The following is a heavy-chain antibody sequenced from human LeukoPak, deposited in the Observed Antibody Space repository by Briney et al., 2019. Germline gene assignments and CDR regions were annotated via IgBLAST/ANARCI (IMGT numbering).Heavy chain of an antibody. Sequence: SVKVSCKASGGTFSSYAISWVRQAPGQGLEWMGGIIPIFGTANYAQKFQGRVTITADESTSTAYMELSSLRYEDTAVHYCASGSSGYGYYYYMDVWGKGTTVTVSS. V-gene: IGHV1-69*13. CDR3: ASGSSGYGYYYYMDV. CDR1: GGTFSSYA. D-gene: IGHD3-22*01. J-gene: IGHJ6*03. CDR2: IIPIFGTA.